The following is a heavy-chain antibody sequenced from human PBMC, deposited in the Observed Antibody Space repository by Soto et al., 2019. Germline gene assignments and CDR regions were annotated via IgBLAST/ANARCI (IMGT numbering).Heavy chain of an antibody. CDR2: ISYDGSNK. D-gene: IGHD3-9*01. CDR1: GFTFRSYG. J-gene: IGHJ4*02. CDR3: AKDHRYSSILYYFDY. Sequence: QVQLVESGGGVVQPGRSLRLSCAASGFTFRSYGMHWVRQAPGKGLEWVAVISYDGSNKYYADSVKGRFTISRDNSKNTLYLQMNSLRAEDTAVYYCAKDHRYSSILYYFDYWGQGTLVTVSS. V-gene: IGHV3-30*18.